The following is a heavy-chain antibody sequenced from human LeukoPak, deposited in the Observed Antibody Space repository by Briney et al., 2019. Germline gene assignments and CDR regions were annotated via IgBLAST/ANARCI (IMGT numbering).Heavy chain of an antibody. CDR3: ASKVAYCIGGSCYGYFDY. V-gene: IGHV4-59*08. CDR2: IYYSGST. J-gene: IGHJ4*02. D-gene: IGHD2-15*01. Sequence: SETLSLTCTVSGGSISSYYWSWIRQPPGKGLEWIGYIYYSGSTNYNPSLKSRVTISVDTSKNQFSLKLSSVTAADTAMYYCASKVAYCIGGSCYGYFDYWGQGTLVTVSS. CDR1: GGSISSYY.